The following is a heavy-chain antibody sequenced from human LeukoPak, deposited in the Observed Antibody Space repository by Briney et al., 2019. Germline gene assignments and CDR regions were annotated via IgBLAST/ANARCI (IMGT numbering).Heavy chain of an antibody. J-gene: IGHJ6*02. Sequence: GGSLRLSCAASGFTVSSDHMSWVRQAPGKGLEWVSTIYRGDSTYYADSVKGRFTIPRDNSKNTLYLQLNSLRAEDTAVYYCARDPGLPNGMAVWGQGTTVTVSS. V-gene: IGHV3-66*01. CDR2: IYRGDST. CDR1: GFTVSSDH. CDR3: ARDPGLPNGMAV.